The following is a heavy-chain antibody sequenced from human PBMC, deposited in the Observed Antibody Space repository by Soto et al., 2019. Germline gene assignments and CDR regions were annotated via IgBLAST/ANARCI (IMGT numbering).Heavy chain of an antibody. D-gene: IGHD4-4*01. Sequence: QPGGSLRLSCAASGFTFSSYGMHWVRQAPGKGLEWVAVISYDGSNKYYADSVKGRFTISRDNSKNTLYLQMNSLRAEDTAVYYCAKDLLQGLRYYYYGMDVWGQGTTVTVSS. CDR3: AKDLLQGLRYYYYGMDV. CDR2: ISYDGSNK. CDR1: GFTFSSYG. J-gene: IGHJ6*02. V-gene: IGHV3-30*18.